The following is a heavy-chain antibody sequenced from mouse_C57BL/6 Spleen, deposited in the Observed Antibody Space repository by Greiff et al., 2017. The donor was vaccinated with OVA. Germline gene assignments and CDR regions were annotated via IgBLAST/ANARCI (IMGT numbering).Heavy chain of an antibody. V-gene: IGHV5-16*01. D-gene: IGHD1-1*01. CDR1: GFTFSDYY. J-gene: IGHJ1*03. CDR3: ARGGGITTEYFEV. Sequence: EVMLVESEGGLVQPGGSMKLSCTASGFTFSDYYMAWVRQVPEKGLEWVANINYDGSSTYYLDSLKSRFIIARDNAKNILYLQMSSRKSEDPATYYCARGGGITTEYFEVWGTGTTVTVSS. CDR2: INYDGSST.